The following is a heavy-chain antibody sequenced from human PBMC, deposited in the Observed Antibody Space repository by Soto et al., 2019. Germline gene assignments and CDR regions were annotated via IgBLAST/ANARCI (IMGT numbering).Heavy chain of an antibody. J-gene: IGHJ4*02. V-gene: IGHV3-23*01. CDR2: ITISGGIT. CDR3: AKDMGKPQAYYFDY. D-gene: IGHD2-21*01. Sequence: GGSLRLSCIVSGFSMGSFAMSWVRQAPGKGLQCVSSITISGGITYYAESVQGRFTISRDDSTNTVYLQMNSLRAEDTALYYCAKDMGKPQAYYFDYWGRGTLVTV. CDR1: GFSMGSFA.